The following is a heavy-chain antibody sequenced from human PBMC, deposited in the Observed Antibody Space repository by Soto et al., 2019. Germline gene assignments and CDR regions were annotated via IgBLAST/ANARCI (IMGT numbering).Heavy chain of an antibody. CDR2: ISSSSSTI. Sequence: EVQLVESGGGLVQPGGSLRLSCAASGFTFSSYSMNWVRQAPGKGLEWVSYISSSSSTIYYADSVKGRFTISRDNAKNSLYLQMNSLRDEDTAVYYCARAKPLPRSSSSVFFDYWGQGTLVTGSS. V-gene: IGHV3-48*02. CDR1: GFTFSSYS. D-gene: IGHD6-6*01. CDR3: ARAKPLPRSSSSVFFDY. J-gene: IGHJ4*02.